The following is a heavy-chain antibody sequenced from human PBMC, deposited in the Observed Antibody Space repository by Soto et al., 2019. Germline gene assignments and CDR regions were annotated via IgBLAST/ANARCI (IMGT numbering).Heavy chain of an antibody. CDR2: ISGSGGST. CDR1: GFTFSSFA. Sequence: PGGSLRLSCAASGFTFSSFAMSWVRQSPGKGLDWVSAISGSGGSTYYADSVKGRFTISRDNSKNTLYLQMNSLRAEDTAVYYCAKSYIVVVPAAPIDYWGQGTLVTVS. CDR3: AKSYIVVVPAAPIDY. D-gene: IGHD2-2*01. V-gene: IGHV3-23*01. J-gene: IGHJ4*02.